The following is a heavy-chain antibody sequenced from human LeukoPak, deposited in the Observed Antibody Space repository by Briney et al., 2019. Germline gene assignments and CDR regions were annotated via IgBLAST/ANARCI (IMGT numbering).Heavy chain of an antibody. J-gene: IGHJ5*02. CDR3: AREGVIEYDGSASFGHWFDP. D-gene: IGHD3-10*01. V-gene: IGHV1-2*02. CDR2: INPNSGGT. CDR1: GYTFTGYY. Sequence: GASVKVSCKASGYTFTGYYMHWVRQAPGQGLEWMGWINPNSGGTNYAQKFQGRVTMTRDTSTSTVYMELSSLRSEDTAVYYCAREGVIEYDGSASFGHWFDPWGQGTLVTVSS.